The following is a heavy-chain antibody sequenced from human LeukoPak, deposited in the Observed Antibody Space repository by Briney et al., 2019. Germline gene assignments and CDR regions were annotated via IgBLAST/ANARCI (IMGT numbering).Heavy chain of an antibody. Sequence: PGRSLRLSCAASGFTFDDYAMHWVRQAPGKGLEWVSGISWNSGSIGYADSAKGRFTISRDNAKNSLYLQMNSLRAEDTAVYYCARDGHSSSSGPVDHWGQGTLVTVSS. J-gene: IGHJ4*02. CDR3: ARDGHSSSSGPVDH. CDR1: GFTFDDYA. D-gene: IGHD6-6*01. CDR2: ISWNSGSI. V-gene: IGHV3-9*01.